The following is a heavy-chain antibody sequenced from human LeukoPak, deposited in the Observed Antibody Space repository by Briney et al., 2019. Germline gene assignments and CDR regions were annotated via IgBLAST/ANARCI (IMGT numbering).Heavy chain of an antibody. CDR1: GYTFTTYA. J-gene: IGHJ3*02. CDR2: ISTYNDDR. V-gene: IGHV1-3*04. D-gene: IGHD2-2*01. CDR3: ARDRNSFSYAFDI. Sequence: ASVKVSCKASGYTFTTYAIHWVRQAPGQGLEWMGWISTYNDDRKYSPKFQGTVTITTDTSASTAYLELSSLRSEDTAVYYCARDRNSFSYAFDIWGQGTMVTVSS.